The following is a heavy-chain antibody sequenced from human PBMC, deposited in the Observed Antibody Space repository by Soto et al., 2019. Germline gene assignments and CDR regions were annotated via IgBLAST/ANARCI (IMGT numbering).Heavy chain of an antibody. CDR3: ARDLARDYGMDV. D-gene: IGHD2-21*01. J-gene: IGHJ6*02. CDR2: ISRSSNYI. V-gene: IGHV3-21*01. CDR1: GFTFSGYS. Sequence: GGSLRLSCAASGFTFSGYSMNWVRQAPGKGLEWLSSISRSSNYIYYADSVKGRFTISRDNAKNSLYLQMNSLRAEDTAVYYCARDLARDYGMDVWGQGTAVT.